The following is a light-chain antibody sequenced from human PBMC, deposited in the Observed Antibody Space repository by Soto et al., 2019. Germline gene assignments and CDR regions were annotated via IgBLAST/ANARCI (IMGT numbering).Light chain of an antibody. CDR1: ASNLGAKYA. J-gene: IGLJ3*02. CDR3: QSYDTTLSGLV. V-gene: IGLV1-40*01. CDR2: DNI. Sequence: QSVLTQPPSVPGAPGQRVTISCTGSASNLGAKYAVHWYQHLPGTAPKLLIYDNIHRPSGVPDRFSGSKSDTSASLAITGLQAEDEADYYCQSYDTTLSGLVFGGGTKLTVL.